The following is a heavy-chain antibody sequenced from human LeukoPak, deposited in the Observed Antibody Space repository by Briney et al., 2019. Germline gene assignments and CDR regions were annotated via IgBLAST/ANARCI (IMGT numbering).Heavy chain of an antibody. CDR3: GSPGIAAAGTRYFDY. J-gene: IGHJ4*02. D-gene: IGHD6-13*01. CDR2: INHSGST. V-gene: IGHV4-34*01. Sequence: KPSETLSLTCAVYGGSLSGYYWSWIRQPPGKGLEWIGEINHSGSTNYNPSLKSRVTISVDTSKNQFSLKLSSVTAADTAVYYCGSPGIAAAGTRYFDYWGQGTLVTVSS. CDR1: GGSLSGYY.